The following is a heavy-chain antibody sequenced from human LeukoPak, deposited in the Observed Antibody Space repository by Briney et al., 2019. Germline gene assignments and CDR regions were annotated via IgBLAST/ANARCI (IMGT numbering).Heavy chain of an antibody. CDR1: GYTFTSYD. Sequence: ASVKVSCKASGYTFTSYDINWVRQATGQGLEWMGWMNPNSGNTGYAQKFQGRVTMTRNTSISTAYMELSSLRSEDTAVYYCARDSIVVVPAAIPDYYYGMDVWGQGTTVTVSS. J-gene: IGHJ6*02. V-gene: IGHV1-8*01. CDR3: ARDSIVVVPAAIPDYYYGMDV. CDR2: MNPNSGNT. D-gene: IGHD2-2*02.